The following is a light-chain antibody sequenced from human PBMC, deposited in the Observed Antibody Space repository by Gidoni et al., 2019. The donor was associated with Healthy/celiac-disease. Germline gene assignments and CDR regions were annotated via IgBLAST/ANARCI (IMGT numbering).Light chain of an antibody. Sequence: QSALTPPASVSGSPGQSITISCTGTSSDVGSYNLVSWYQQHPGKAPKLMIYEGSKRPSGVSNRFSGSKSGNTASLTISGLQAEDEADYYCCSYAGSSTSLVVFGGGTKLTVL. CDR2: EGS. V-gene: IGLV2-23*01. CDR1: SSDVGSYNL. J-gene: IGLJ2*01. CDR3: CSYAGSSTSLVV.